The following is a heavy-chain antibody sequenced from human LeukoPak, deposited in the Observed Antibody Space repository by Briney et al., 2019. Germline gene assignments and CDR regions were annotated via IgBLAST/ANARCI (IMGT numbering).Heavy chain of an antibody. CDR3: ARSDYYDSSGYYYAYYFDY. V-gene: IGHV4-59*01. Sequence: SETLSLTCTVSGGSISSYYWSWIRQPPGKGLEWIGYIYYSGSTNYNPSLESRVTISVDTSKNQFSLKLSSVTAADTAVYYCARSDYYDSSGYYYAYYFDYWGQGTLVTVSS. D-gene: IGHD3-22*01. CDR1: GGSISSYY. CDR2: IYYSGST. J-gene: IGHJ4*02.